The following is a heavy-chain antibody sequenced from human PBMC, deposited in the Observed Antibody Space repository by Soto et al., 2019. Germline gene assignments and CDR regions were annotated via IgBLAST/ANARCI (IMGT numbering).Heavy chain of an antibody. J-gene: IGHJ6*02. D-gene: IGHD6-6*01. CDR2: VDIAGDP. CDR3: ARVNSTSSAGMDV. CDR1: GFTFSIYE. V-gene: IGHV3-13*05. Sequence: QAGGSLRLSCAASGFTFSIYEMHWVRQPTGKGLEWVSGVDIAGDPYYPGSVKGRFTISRDNARNSLYLQMSNLRAGDTAVYYCARVNSTSSAGMDVWGQGTTVTVSS.